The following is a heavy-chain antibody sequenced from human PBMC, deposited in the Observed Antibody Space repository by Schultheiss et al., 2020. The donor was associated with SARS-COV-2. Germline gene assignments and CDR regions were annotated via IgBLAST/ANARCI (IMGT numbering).Heavy chain of an antibody. Sequence: SETLSLTCAVYGGSFSGYYWSWIRQPPGKGLEWIGEIDHSGSPNYNPSLKRRVTISVDKSKNQFSLKVTSVTAADTAVYYCARGPPSWAGNTAFFQHWGQGTLVTVSS. CDR3: ARGPPSWAGNTAFFQH. CDR2: IDHSGSP. V-gene: IGHV4-34*01. CDR1: GGSFSGYY. J-gene: IGHJ1*01. D-gene: IGHD5-18*01.